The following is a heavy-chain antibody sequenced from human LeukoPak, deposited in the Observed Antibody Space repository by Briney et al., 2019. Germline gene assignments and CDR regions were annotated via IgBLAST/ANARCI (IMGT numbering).Heavy chain of an antibody. Sequence: SETLSLTCTVSGGSISSYYWSWIRQPPGKGLEWIGYIYYSGSTNYNPSLKSRVAISVDTSKNQFSLQLSSVTAADTAVYYCARSRGLSGADYWGQGTLVTVSS. CDR2: IYYSGST. V-gene: IGHV4-59*12. D-gene: IGHD3-10*01. CDR1: GGSISSYY. J-gene: IGHJ4*02. CDR3: ARSRGLSGADY.